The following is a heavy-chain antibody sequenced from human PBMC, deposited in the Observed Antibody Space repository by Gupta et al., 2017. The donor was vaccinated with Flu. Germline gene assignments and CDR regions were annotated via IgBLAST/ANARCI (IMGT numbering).Heavy chain of an antibody. CDR1: SSSG. J-gene: IGHJ4*02. CDR3: AKHIWDPDGRGYY. V-gene: IGHV3-23*01. Sequence: SSSGMSGVGQAPGKGLEWVSAISGSGISTYYADSVKGRFTISRDNSKNTLYLQMSSLRAEDTAIYYCAKHIWDPDGRGYYWGQGTLVTVSS. CDR2: ISGSGIST. D-gene: IGHD1-26*01.